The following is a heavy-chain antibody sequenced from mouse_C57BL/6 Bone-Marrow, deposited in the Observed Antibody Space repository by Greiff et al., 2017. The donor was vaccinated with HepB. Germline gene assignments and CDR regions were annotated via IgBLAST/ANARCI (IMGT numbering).Heavy chain of an antibody. D-gene: IGHD4-1*01. CDR1: GFTFSNYW. J-gene: IGHJ2*01. Sequence: DVMLVESGGGLVQPGGSMKLSCVASGFTFSNYWMNWVRQSPEKGLEWVAQIRLKSDNYATHYAESVKGRFTISRDDSKSSVYLQMNNLRAEDTGIYYCTEGSLGQYFDYWGQGTTLTVSS. CDR3: TEGSLGQYFDY. V-gene: IGHV6-3*01. CDR2: IRLKSDNYAT.